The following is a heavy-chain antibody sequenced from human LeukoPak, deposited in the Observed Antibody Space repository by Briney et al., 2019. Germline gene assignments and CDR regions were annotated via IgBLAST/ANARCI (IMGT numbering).Heavy chain of an antibody. D-gene: IGHD3-9*01. Sequence: GESLKISCKGSGYSFTSYWIGWVRQMPGKGLEWMGIIYPGDSDATHSPSFPGQVTISADQSISPAYLQWSSLKASDTAMYFCARRVYDYDILTGDPLDYWGQGTLVTVSS. CDR3: ARRVYDYDILTGDPLDY. CDR1: GYSFTSYW. J-gene: IGHJ4*02. CDR2: IYPGDSDA. V-gene: IGHV5-51*01.